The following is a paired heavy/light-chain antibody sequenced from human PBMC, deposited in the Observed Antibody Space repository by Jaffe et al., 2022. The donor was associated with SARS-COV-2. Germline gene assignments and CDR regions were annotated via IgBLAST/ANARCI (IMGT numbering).Light chain of an antibody. Sequence: EIVLTQSPGTLSLSPGERATLSCRASQSITSSYLAWYQQKPGQAPRLLIYGASSRATVIPDRFSGSGSGTDFTLTINRLEPEDFAVYYCQHYVSSPPEVTFGQGTRLEIK. CDR2: GAS. CDR3: QHYVSSPPEVT. V-gene: IGKV3-20*01. CDR1: QSITSSY. J-gene: IGKJ5*01.
Heavy chain of an antibody. J-gene: IGHJ4*02. CDR2: ISRDGTTT. CDR1: GFTFSPKW. Sequence: EVQLVESGGGLVQPGGSLRLSCAASGFTFSPKWMHWVRQAPGKGLVWVARISRDGTTTDYAHSVKGRFTISRDNAKNTLYLQMNTLRAEDTAVYYCVRGILTGDFDCWGQGTLVTVSS. V-gene: IGHV3-74*01. CDR3: VRGILTGDFDC. D-gene: IGHD3-9*01.